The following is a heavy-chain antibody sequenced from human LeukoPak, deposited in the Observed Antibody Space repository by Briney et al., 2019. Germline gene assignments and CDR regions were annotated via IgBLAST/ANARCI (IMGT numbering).Heavy chain of an antibody. J-gene: IGHJ3*02. V-gene: IGHV7-4-1*02. Sequence: ASVKVSCKASGYTFTSYAMNWVRQAPGQGLEWMGWINTNTGNPTYAQGFTGRFVFSLDTSVSTVYLQISSLKAEDTAVYYCASRGKHKAARVATIGQSAFDIWGQGTMVTVSS. D-gene: IGHD5-12*01. CDR1: GYTFTSYA. CDR2: INTNTGNP. CDR3: ASRGKHKAARVATIGQSAFDI.